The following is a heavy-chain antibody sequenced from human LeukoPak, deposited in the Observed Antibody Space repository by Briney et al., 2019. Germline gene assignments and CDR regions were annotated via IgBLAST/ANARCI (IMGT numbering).Heavy chain of an antibody. J-gene: IGHJ4*02. CDR2: ISGSGGST. Sequence: GGSLRLSCAASGFTFSSYAMSWVRKAPGKGLEWVSAISGSGGSTYYADSVKGRFTISRDNSKNTLYLQMNSLRAEDTAVYYCARTSHSGSYYVSWGQGTLVTVSS. D-gene: IGHD1-26*01. CDR1: GFTFSSYA. V-gene: IGHV3-23*01. CDR3: ARTSHSGSYYVS.